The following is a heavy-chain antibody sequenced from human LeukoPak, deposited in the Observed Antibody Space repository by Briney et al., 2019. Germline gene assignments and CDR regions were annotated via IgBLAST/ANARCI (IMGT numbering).Heavy chain of an antibody. CDR1: GFTFSSYE. V-gene: IGHV3-23*01. J-gene: IGHJ5*02. CDR3: AKVRYFDWLSPFNWFDP. Sequence: GGSLRLSCAASGFTFSSYEMNWVRQAPGKGLEWVSGISGSGSSTDYADSVKGRFTISRDNSKNTLYLQMNSLRAEDTAVYYCAKVRYFDWLSPFNWFDPWGQGTLVTVSS. CDR2: ISGSGSST. D-gene: IGHD3-9*01.